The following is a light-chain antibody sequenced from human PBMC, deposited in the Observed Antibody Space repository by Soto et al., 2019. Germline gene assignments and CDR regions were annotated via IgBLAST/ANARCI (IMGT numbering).Light chain of an antibody. CDR2: DAS. CDR3: QQYSSYPRT. Sequence: DIQMTQSPSTLSASVGDSVTITCRASQSISKSLAWYQQKPGKAPDLLIYDASSLEGGVPSRFSGSGYGTEFTLTISSLLPDDFATYYCQQYSSYPRTFGQGTKVDIK. V-gene: IGKV1-5*01. CDR1: QSISKS. J-gene: IGKJ1*01.